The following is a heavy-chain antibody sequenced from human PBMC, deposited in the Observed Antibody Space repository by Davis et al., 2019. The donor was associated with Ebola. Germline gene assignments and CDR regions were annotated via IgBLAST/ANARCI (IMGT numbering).Heavy chain of an antibody. J-gene: IGHJ6*02. D-gene: IGHD3-9*01. CDR2: ISYDGSNK. V-gene: IGHV3-30*04. CDR3: AREGYDMDSNYYYGMDV. Sequence: GESLKISCAASGFTFRSYAMHWVRQAPGKGLEWVAVISYDGSNKYYADSVKGRFTISRDNSKNTLYLQMNSLRAEDTAVYYCAREGYDMDSNYYYGMDVWGQGTTVTVSS. CDR1: GFTFRSYA.